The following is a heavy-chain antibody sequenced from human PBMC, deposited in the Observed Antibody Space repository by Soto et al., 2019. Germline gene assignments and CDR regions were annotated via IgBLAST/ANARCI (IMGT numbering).Heavy chain of an antibody. J-gene: IGHJ6*02. Sequence: PGGSLRLSCAASGFTFSSYGMHWVRQAPGKGLEWVAVISYDGSNKYYADSVKGRFTISRDNSKNTLYLQMNSLRAEDTAVYYCAKDHPYCSGGSCYSLNGMDVWGQGTTVTVSS. CDR3: AKDHPYCSGGSCYSLNGMDV. D-gene: IGHD2-15*01. CDR1: GFTFSSYG. CDR2: ISYDGSNK. V-gene: IGHV3-30*18.